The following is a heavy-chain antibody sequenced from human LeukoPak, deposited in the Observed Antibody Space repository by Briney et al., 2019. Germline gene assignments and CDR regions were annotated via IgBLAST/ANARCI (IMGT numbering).Heavy chain of an antibody. D-gene: IGHD1-26*01. CDR1: GYIFVVYF. V-gene: IGHV1-46*01. J-gene: IGHJ4*02. CDR2: INANGGGT. Sequence: GASVKVSCKTSGYIFVVYFLHWVRQAPGQGLEWTGIINANGGGTRYAQMFQGRVTMTRDVSTRTVYMELSSLTSEDTALYYCARGRAVGEVPLPDYWGRGTLVTVSS. CDR3: ARGRAVGEVPLPDY.